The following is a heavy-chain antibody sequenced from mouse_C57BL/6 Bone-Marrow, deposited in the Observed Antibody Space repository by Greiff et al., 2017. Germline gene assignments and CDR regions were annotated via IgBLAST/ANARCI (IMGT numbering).Heavy chain of an antibody. CDR1: GYTFTDYY. Sequence: EVQLQQSGPELVKPGASVKISCKASGYTFTDYYMNWVKQSHGKSLEWIGDINPNNGGTSYNQKFKGKATLTVDQSSSTAYMELRSLTSEDSAVYYCARPAQVYYAMDYWGQGTSVTVSS. D-gene: IGHD3-2*02. V-gene: IGHV1-26*01. CDR2: INPNNGGT. J-gene: IGHJ4*01. CDR3: ARPAQVYYAMDY.